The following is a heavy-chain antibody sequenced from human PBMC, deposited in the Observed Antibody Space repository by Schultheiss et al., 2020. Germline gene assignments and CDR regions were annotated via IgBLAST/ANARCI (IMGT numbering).Heavy chain of an antibody. D-gene: IGHD3-22*01. V-gene: IGHV3-23*01. CDR2: ISGSGGST. CDR3: ARDLSDSSGYYDY. CDR1: GFTFSSYA. J-gene: IGHJ4*02. Sequence: GGSLRLACAASGFTFSSYAMSWVRQAPGKGLEWVSAISGSGGSTYYADSVKGRFTISRDNSKNTLYLQMNSLRAEDTAVYYCARDLSDSSGYYDYWGQGTLVTVSS.